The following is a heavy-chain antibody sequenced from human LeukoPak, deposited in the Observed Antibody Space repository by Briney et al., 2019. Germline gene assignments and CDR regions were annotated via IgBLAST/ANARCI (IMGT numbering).Heavy chain of an antibody. V-gene: IGHV4-59*02. D-gene: IGHD6-13*01. CDR3: ARGPGSSWCLKDY. Sequence: MPSETLSLTCTVSGGSVTSYYWSWIRQPPGKGLEWIGYIYYSASSNYNPSLNSRVTISVDTSKNQFSLKLSSVTAADAAVYYCARGPGSSWCLKDYWGQETLVTVSS. CDR2: IYYSASS. CDR1: GGSVTSYY. J-gene: IGHJ4*02.